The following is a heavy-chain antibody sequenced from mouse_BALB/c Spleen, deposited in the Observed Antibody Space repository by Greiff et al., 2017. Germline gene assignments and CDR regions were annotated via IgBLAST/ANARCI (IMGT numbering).Heavy chain of an antibody. V-gene: IGHV5-6*01. CDR1: GFTFSSYG. CDR2: ISSGGSYT. J-gene: IGHJ4*01. Sequence: EVQGVESGGDLVKPGGSLKLSCAASGFTFSSYGMSWVRQTPDKRLEWVATISSGGSYTYYPDSVKGRFTISRDNAKNTLYLQMSSLKSEDTAMYYCFRYYAMDYWGQGTSVTVSS. CDR3: FRYYAMDY.